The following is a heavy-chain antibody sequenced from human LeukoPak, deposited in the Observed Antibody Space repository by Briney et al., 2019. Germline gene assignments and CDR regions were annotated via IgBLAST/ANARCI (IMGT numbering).Heavy chain of an antibody. V-gene: IGHV1-18*01. CDR3: ARDIRVEYYYDSSGYYGY. J-gene: IGHJ4*02. Sequence: ASVKVSCEASGYTFTSYGISWVRQAPGQGLEWMGWISAYNGNTNYAQKLQGRVTMTTDTSTSTAYMELRSLRSDDTAVYYCARDIRVEYYYDSSGYYGYWGQGTLVTVSS. D-gene: IGHD3-22*01. CDR1: GYTFTSYG. CDR2: ISAYNGNT.